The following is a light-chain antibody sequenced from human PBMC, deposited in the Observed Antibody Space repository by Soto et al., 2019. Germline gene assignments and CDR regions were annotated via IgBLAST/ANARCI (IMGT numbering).Light chain of an antibody. CDR3: HQYGASPQT. Sequence: EIVMTQSPGTLSVSPGERATLSCRASQSVSSNLAWYQHKPGQAPRLLIYGASSRATGVPDRFSGWGSGTDFTLTISRLEPEDFAVYYCHQYGASPQTFGQGTKVDIK. CDR2: GAS. CDR1: QSVSSN. J-gene: IGKJ1*01. V-gene: IGKV3-20*01.